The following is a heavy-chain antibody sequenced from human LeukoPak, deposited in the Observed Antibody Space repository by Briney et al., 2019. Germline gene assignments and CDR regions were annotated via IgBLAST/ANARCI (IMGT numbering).Heavy chain of an antibody. V-gene: IGHV4-39*02. CDR1: GGSISSSSYY. D-gene: IGHD5-18*01. J-gene: IGHJ4*02. CDR2: IYYSGST. CDR3: AREQGIQLWYGYFDY. Sequence: QPSETLSLTCTVSGGSISSSSYYWGWIRQPPGKGLEWIGNIYYSGSTYYNPSLKSRVTISVDTSKKQFSLKLTSVTAADTAVYYCAREQGIQLWYGYFDYWGQGTLVTVSS.